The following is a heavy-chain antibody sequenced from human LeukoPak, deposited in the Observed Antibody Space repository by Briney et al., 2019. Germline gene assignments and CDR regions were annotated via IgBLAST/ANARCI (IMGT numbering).Heavy chain of an antibody. CDR2: ISWDGGST. CDR1: GFTFDDYT. D-gene: IGHD3-22*01. CDR3: ARGGDSSGYEGRFDP. Sequence: PGGSLRLSCAASGFTFDDYTMHWVRQAPGKGLEWVSLISWDGGSTYYADSVKGRSTISRDNSKNTLYLQMNSLRAEDTAVYYCARGGDSSGYEGRFDPWGQGTLVTVSS. J-gene: IGHJ5*02. V-gene: IGHV3-43*01.